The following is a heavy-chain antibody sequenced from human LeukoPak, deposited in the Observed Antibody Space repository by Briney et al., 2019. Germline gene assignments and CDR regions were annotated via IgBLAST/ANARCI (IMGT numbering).Heavy chain of an antibody. D-gene: IGHD1-26*01. CDR3: ARENSGSDDYFDY. J-gene: IGHJ4*02. V-gene: IGHV3-23*01. CDR2: ISGGGGST. CDR1: GFTFSNYG. Sequence: SGGSLRLSCTASGFTFSNYGMNWVRQAPGKGLEWVSVISGGGGSTYYADSVMGRFTISRDNAKNSLYLQMNSLRAEDTAVYYCARENSGSDDYFDYWGQGTLVTVSS.